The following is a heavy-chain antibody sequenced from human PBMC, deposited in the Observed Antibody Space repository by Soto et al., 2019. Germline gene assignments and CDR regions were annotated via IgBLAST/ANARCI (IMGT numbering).Heavy chain of an antibody. Sequence: QVQLVQSGAEVKKPGSSVKVSCKASGGTFSSYTISWVRQAPGQGLEWMGRIIPILGIANYAQKFQGRVTITADKATSTGYMELSSLRSEDTAVYYCARGGSYCSGGSCYSRFAYWGQGTLVTVSS. V-gene: IGHV1-69*02. D-gene: IGHD2-15*01. J-gene: IGHJ4*02. CDR1: GGTFSSYT. CDR3: ARGGSYCSGGSCYSRFAY. CDR2: IIPILGIA.